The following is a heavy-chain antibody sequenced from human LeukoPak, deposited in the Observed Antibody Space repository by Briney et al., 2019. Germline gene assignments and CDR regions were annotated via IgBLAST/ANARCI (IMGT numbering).Heavy chain of an antibody. CDR2: INSDGSST. V-gene: IGHV3-74*01. CDR3: ARDREDIVVVPAASYYYYYYMDV. Sequence: GGSLRLSCAASGFTFSNYWMHWVRQAPGKGLVWVSRINSDGSSTSYADSVKGRFTISRDNAKNTLYLQMNSLRAEDTAVYYCARDREDIVVVPAASYYYYYYMDVWGKGTTVTISS. CDR1: GFTFSNYW. D-gene: IGHD2-2*01. J-gene: IGHJ6*03.